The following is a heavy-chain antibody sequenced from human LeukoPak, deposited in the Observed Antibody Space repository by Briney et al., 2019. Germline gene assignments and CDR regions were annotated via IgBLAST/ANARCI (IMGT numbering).Heavy chain of an antibody. J-gene: IGHJ4*02. Sequence: ASVKVSCKASGGTFSSYAISWVRQAPGQGLEWMGWISAYNGNTNYAQKLQGRVTMTTDTSASTAYMELSSLRSEDTAVYYCARGDTGNYYDSSGYFPLDYWGQGTLVTVSS. D-gene: IGHD3-22*01. CDR2: ISAYNGNT. CDR1: GGTFSSYA. V-gene: IGHV1-18*01. CDR3: ARGDTGNYYDSSGYFPLDY.